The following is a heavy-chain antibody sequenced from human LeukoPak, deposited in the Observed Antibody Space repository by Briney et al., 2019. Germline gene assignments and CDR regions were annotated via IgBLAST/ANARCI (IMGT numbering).Heavy chain of an antibody. CDR3: AKVVVVAAYSGYYFDP. V-gene: IGHV3-30*02. Sequence: GGSLRLSCAASGFTFSSYGMHWVRQAPGKGLEWVAFIRYDGSNKYYADSVKGRFTISRDNSKNTLYLQMNSLRAEDTAVYYCAKVVVVAAYSGYYFDPWGQGTLVTVSS. CDR2: IRYDGSNK. CDR1: GFTFSSYG. J-gene: IGHJ4*02. D-gene: IGHD2-15*01.